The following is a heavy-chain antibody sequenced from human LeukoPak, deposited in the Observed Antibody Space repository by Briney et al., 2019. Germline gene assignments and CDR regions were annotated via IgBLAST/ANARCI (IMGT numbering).Heavy chain of an antibody. J-gene: IGHJ4*02. CDR1: GGSISSGSYY. CDR2: IYSSGST. D-gene: IGHD5-24*01. V-gene: IGHV4-61*02. CDR3: ASDGYNYNQGSVD. Sequence: PSETLSLTCTVSGGSISSGSYYWSWIRQPAGKGLEWIGRIYSSGSTNYNPTLQSRVTISVDTSENQFSLKLRSVTAADTAVYYCASDGYNYNQGSVDWGQGTLVTVSS.